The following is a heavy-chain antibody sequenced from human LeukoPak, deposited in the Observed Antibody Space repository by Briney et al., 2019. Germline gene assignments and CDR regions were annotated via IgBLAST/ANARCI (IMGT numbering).Heavy chain of an antibody. J-gene: IGHJ4*02. V-gene: IGHV3-21*01. CDR1: GFPFSSYS. Sequence: GGSLRLSCAASGFPFSSYSMNWVRQAPGKGLEWVSSISSSSSYIYYADSVKGRFTISRDNAKNSLYLQMNSLRAEDTAVYYCARLLKAAAGNYFDYWGQGTLVTVSS. CDR2: ISSSSSYI. CDR3: ARLLKAAAGNYFDY. D-gene: IGHD6-13*01.